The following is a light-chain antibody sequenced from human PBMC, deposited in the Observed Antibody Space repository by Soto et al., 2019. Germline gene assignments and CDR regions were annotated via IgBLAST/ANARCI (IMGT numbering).Light chain of an antibody. CDR1: QSVSSY. J-gene: IGKJ1*01. V-gene: IGKV3-15*01. Sequence: EIVMTQSPATLSVSPGERATLSCRASQSVSSYLAWYQQKPGQAPRLLIYGASPRATGIPARFSGSGSGTEFTLTISSLQSEDFAVYYCQQYNNWPRTFGQGTKVDIK. CDR3: QQYNNWPRT. CDR2: GAS.